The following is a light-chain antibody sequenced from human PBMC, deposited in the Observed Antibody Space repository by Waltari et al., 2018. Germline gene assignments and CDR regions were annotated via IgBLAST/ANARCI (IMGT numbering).Light chain of an antibody. CDR1: TSNIGDNT. J-gene: IGLJ6*01. CDR2: SSN. V-gene: IGLV1-44*01. CDR3: AAWDDSLNGHV. Sequence: QSVLTQPPSASGTPGQRVTISCSGSTSNIGDNTVYWYQQIPGMAPKLLIYSSNQLPSGVPDRFSGSRSGTSASLAISGLQSADEADYYCAAWDDSLNGHVFGSGTKVTVL.